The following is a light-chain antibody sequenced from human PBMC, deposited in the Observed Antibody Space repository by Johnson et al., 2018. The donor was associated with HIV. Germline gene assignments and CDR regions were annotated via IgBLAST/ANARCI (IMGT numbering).Light chain of an antibody. V-gene: IGLV1-51*02. CDR3: GAWDSSLNAYV. CDR2: ENN. J-gene: IGLJ1*01. Sequence: QSVLTQPPSVSAAPGQKVTISCSGSSSNIGNNYVSWYQQLPGTAPKLLIYENNKRPSWIPDRFSGSKSGTSATLGITGLQTGDEGDYYCGAWDSSLNAYVFGAGTKVTGL. CDR1: SSNIGNNY.